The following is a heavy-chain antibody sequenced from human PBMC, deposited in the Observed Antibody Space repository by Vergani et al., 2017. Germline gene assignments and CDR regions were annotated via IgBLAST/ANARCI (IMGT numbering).Heavy chain of an antibody. D-gene: IGHD4-11*01. CDR1: GGSITTDFYY. CDR3: ARGSRIYDYSNYGWFDP. J-gene: IGHJ5*02. CDR2: IYHSGST. Sequence: QVQLQESGPGLVKPSQTLSLTCTVSGGSITTDFYYWTWIRQHPANGLEWIGYIYHSGSTFYNPSLESRVSISIDTSKNQFSLKLSSVTAADTAVYYCARGSRIYDYSNYGWFDPWGQGTLVTVSS. V-gene: IGHV4-31*03.